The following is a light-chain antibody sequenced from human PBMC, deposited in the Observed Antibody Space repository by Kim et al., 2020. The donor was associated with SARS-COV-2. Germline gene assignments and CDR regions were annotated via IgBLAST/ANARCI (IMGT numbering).Light chain of an antibody. CDR1: QSLLYSSGHNY. Sequence: DIVMTQSPLSLAVTPGEPASISCRSSQSLLYSSGHNYLDWDLQKPGQSPQLLIYLAFNRASGVPDRFSGSGSGTDFTLKISRVEAEDVGIYYCMQALQTPVTFGQGTKLEI. J-gene: IGKJ2*01. CDR2: LAF. CDR3: MQALQTPVT. V-gene: IGKV2-28*01.